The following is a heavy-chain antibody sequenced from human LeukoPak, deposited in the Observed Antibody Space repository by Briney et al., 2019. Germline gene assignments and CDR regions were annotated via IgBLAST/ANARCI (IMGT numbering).Heavy chain of an antibody. CDR1: GFTFSSYA. J-gene: IGHJ4*02. CDR3: AKGRNGYDRFDY. CDR2: VSGSGGST. Sequence: GGSLRLSCAASGFTFSSYAMGWVRQAPGKGLEWVSGVSGSGGSTYYADSVKGRFTISRDNSKNALYLQMSSLSAEDTAVYYCAKGRNGYDRFDYWGQGTLVTVSS. V-gene: IGHV3-23*01. D-gene: IGHD5-12*01.